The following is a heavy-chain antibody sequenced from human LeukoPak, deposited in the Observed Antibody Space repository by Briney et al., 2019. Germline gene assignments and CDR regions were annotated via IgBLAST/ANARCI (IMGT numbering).Heavy chain of an antibody. V-gene: IGHV1-69*04. D-gene: IGHD3-22*01. CDR2: IIPILGIA. CDR1: GGTFSSYA. Sequence: ASVKVSCKASGGTFSSYAISWVRQAPGQGLEWMGRIIPILGIANYAQKFQGRVTITADKSTSTAYMELSSLRSEDTAVYYCARSLLPKIVEVIRDAFDIWGQGTMVTVSS. J-gene: IGHJ3*02. CDR3: ARSLLPKIVEVIRDAFDI.